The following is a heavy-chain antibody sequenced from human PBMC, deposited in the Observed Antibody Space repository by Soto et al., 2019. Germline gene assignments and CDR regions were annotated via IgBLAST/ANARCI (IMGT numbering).Heavy chain of an antibody. Sequence: QVRLQQWGAGLLKPSETLSLTCAVYGASFSDSYWNWIRQPPGKGLEWIGEINHSGRTIYNTSLESRGTISLDTSRKQFTLKMRSATAADTAVYYCAREVPSRYFDLWGRGTPVTVSS. V-gene: IGHV4-34*01. CDR1: GASFSDSY. CDR2: INHSGRT. J-gene: IGHJ2*01. CDR3: AREVPSRYFDL. D-gene: IGHD1-1*01.